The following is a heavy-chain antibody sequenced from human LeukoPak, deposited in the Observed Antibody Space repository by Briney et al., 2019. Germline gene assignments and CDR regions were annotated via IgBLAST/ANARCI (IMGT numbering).Heavy chain of an antibody. CDR3: TRDKGRFLEWAYFDY. Sequence: GGSLRLSCTASGFTFGDYAMSWVRQAPGKGLEWVGFIRSKAYGGTTEYAASVKGRFTISRDDSKSIAYLQMNSLKTEDTAVYYCTRDKGRFLEWAYFDYWGQGTLVTVSS. J-gene: IGHJ4*02. D-gene: IGHD3-3*01. V-gene: IGHV3-49*04. CDR1: GFTFGDYA. CDR2: IRSKAYGGTT.